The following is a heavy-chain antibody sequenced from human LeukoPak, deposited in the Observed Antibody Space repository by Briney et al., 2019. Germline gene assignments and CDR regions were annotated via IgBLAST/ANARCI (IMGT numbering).Heavy chain of an antibody. CDR2: IYSDNT. D-gene: IGHD4/OR15-4a*01. CDR3: ARRAGAYSHPYDY. J-gene: IGHJ4*02. Sequence: GGSLRLSCTVSGFIVSSNSMSWVRQAPGKGLEWVSFIYSDNTHYSDSVKGRFTISRDNSKNTLYLQMNSLRAEDTAVYYCARRAGAYSHPYDYWGQGTLVTVSS. V-gene: IGHV3-53*01. CDR1: GFIVSSNS.